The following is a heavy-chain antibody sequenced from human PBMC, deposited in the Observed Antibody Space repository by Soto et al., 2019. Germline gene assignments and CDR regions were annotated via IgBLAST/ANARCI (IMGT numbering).Heavy chain of an antibody. V-gene: IGHV3-23*01. D-gene: IGHD2-2*01. CDR1: GFTFISFG. CDR3: AKVGIGRFSLKYHLEH. Sequence: VSLRLSCTASGFTFISFGMAWVRQSPVKGLEWVSAIIGSADSSYYSDSVKGRFTISRDNPKNTLYLQMDSLRAEDTGVYFCAKVGIGRFSLKYHLEHWGQGTWVTVSS. J-gene: IGHJ1*01. CDR2: IIGSADSS.